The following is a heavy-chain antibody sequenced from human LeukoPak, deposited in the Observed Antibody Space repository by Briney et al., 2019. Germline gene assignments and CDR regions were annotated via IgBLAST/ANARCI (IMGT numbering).Heavy chain of an antibody. D-gene: IGHD4-17*01. V-gene: IGHV4-59*01. CDR1: GGFISSYY. J-gene: IGHJ4*02. Sequence: SETLSLTCTVSGGFISSYYWSWIRQPPGKGLERIGYIYYSGSTNYNPSLKSRVTISVDTSKNQFSLKLSSVTAADTAVYYCARDLGGDYDYWGQGTLVTVSS. CDR3: ARDLGGDYDY. CDR2: IYYSGST.